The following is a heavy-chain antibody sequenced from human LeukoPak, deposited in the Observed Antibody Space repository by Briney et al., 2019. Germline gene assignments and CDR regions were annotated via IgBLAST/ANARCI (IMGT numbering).Heavy chain of an antibody. Sequence: AGGSLRLSCAASGFTFSSYAMSWVAQAPGKGLEWVSAISGSGGSTYYADSVKGRFTISRDNSKNTLYLQMNSLRAEDMAVYYCAKSPDYGDYPQLDYSGQGTLVTVSS. J-gene: IGHJ4*02. D-gene: IGHD4-17*01. CDR1: GFTFSSYA. CDR3: AKSPDYGDYPQLDY. V-gene: IGHV3-23*01. CDR2: ISGSGGST.